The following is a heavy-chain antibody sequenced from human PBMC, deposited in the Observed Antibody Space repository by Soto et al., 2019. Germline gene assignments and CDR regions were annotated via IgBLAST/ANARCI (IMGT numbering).Heavy chain of an antibody. D-gene: IGHD5-18*01. CDR3: AKDPLGYSYGGYFDY. V-gene: IGHV3-30*18. CDR2: ISYDGSNK. J-gene: IGHJ4*02. CDR1: GFTFSSYG. Sequence: GGSLRLSCAASGFTFSSYGMHWVRQAPGKGLEWVAVISYDGSNKYYADSVKGRFTISRDNSKNTLYLQMNSLRAEDTAVYYCAKDPLGYSYGGYFDYWGQGTLVTVSS.